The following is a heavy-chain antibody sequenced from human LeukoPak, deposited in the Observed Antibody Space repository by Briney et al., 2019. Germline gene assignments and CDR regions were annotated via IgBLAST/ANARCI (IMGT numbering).Heavy chain of an antibody. CDR2: IYYSGSA. D-gene: IGHD5-24*01. Sequence: SETLSLTCTVSGGSMYNYSWSWIRQPPGKGLEWIGYIYYSGSARYNPSLKSRVIISIDTSKNQFSLRLSSVTAADTAVYYCARGPDDFDYWGQGSLVTVSS. J-gene: IGHJ4*02. CDR1: GGSMYNYS. V-gene: IGHV4-59*01. CDR3: ARGPDDFDY.